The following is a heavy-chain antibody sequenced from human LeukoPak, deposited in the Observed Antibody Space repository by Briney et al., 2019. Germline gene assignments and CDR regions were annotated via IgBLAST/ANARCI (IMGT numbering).Heavy chain of an antibody. D-gene: IGHD3-9*01. J-gene: IGHJ4*02. CDR1: GGSISSYY. V-gene: IGHV4-4*07. CDR3: ARSIRFYFDY. Sequence: PWEILSLTCTVSGGSISSYYWSWIRQPAGKGLEWIGRILTSGCTNYNPSLKSRVTISVDKSQNQFSLKLSSVTAADTAVYYCARSIRFYFDYWGQRTLVTVSS. CDR2: ILTSGCT.